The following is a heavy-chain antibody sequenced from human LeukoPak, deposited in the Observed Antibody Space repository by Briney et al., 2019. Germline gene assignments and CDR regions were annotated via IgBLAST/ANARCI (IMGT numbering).Heavy chain of an antibody. CDR3: ARDPMVRGVILSWFDP. V-gene: IGHV1-69*05. CDR1: GGTFSSYA. CDR2: IIPIFGTA. J-gene: IGHJ5*02. Sequence: ASVKVSCKASGGTFSSYAISWVRQAPGQGLEWMGGIIPIFGTADYAQKFQGRVTITTDESTSTAYMELSSLRSEDTAVYYCARDPMVRGVILSWFDPWGQGTLVTVPS. D-gene: IGHD3-10*01.